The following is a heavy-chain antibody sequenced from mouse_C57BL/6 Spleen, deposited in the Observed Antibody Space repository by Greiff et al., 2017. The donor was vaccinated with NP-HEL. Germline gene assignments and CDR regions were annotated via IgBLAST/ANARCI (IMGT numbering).Heavy chain of an antibody. CDR2: IYPGDGDT. D-gene: IGHD3-3*01. V-gene: IGHV1-82*01. J-gene: IGHJ2*01. CDR3: ARYRDWHYFDY. Sequence: VQLQQSGPELVKPGASVKISCKASGYAFSSSWMNWVKQRPGKGLEWIGRIYPGDGDTNYNGKFKGKATLTADKSSSTAYLQLSSLTSEDSAVYFCARYRDWHYFDYWVQGTTLTVSS. CDR1: GYAFSSSW.